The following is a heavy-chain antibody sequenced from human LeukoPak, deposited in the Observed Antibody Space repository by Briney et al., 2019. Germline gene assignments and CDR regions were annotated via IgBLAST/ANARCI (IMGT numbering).Heavy chain of an antibody. CDR2: ISYDGSNK. D-gene: IGHD6-13*01. V-gene: IGHV3-30*03. Sequence: GGPLRLSCAASGFTFSSYGMHWVRQAPGKGLEWVAVISYDGSNKYYADSVKGRFAIPRDNSRNTLYLQMNSLRAEDTAVYYCAVHPHGQQLALGYFDYWGQGTLVTVSS. J-gene: IGHJ4*02. CDR1: GFTFSSYG. CDR3: AVHPHGQQLALGYFDY.